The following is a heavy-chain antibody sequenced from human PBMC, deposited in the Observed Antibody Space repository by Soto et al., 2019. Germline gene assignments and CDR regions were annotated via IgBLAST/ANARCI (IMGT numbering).Heavy chain of an antibody. CDR1: GYTFTSYA. J-gene: IGHJ6*03. Sequence: GASVKVSCKASGYTFTSYAMHWVRQAPGQRLEWMGWINAGNGNTKYSQKFQGRVTITRDTSASTAYMEPSSLRSEDTAVYYCARHSSSSVYYYCYMDVWGKGNTVTVSS. CDR2: INAGNGNT. CDR3: ARHSSSSVYYYCYMDV. V-gene: IGHV1-3*01. D-gene: IGHD6-6*01.